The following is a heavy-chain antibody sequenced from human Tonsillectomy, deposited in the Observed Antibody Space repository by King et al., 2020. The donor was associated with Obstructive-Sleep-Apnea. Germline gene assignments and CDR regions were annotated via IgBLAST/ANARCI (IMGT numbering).Heavy chain of an antibody. CDR3: AREVDTSMLID. Sequence: QLQESGPGLVKPSGTLSLTCAISDGSISSDDWWTWVRQPPGKGLEWIGEIYHTGSTNSNPSLTSRVTISVDKSKNEFSLKLSSVTAADTAVYYCAREVDTSMLIDWGQGTLVTVSS. CDR2: IYHTGST. V-gene: IGHV4-4*02. D-gene: IGHD5-18*01. CDR1: DGSISSDDW. J-gene: IGHJ4*02.